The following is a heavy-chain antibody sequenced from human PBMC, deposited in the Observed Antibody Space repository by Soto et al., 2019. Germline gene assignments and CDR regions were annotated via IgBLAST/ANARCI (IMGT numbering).Heavy chain of an antibody. CDR3: ARYDFVVSVNRGIRTRLHDMDV. CDR2: ILYDGSNA. CDR1: GFPISSYR. J-gene: IGHJ1*01. Sequence: GQLLRLPHRSAGFPISSYRRRWIRQTHGKGLERELFILYDGSNADYAESVQGRFALSRDTSKNTVDLQMNSLRAEDTALYYCARYDFVVSVNRGIRTRLHDMDVWGQGALVTVS. D-gene: IGHD3-16*01. V-gene: IGHV3-33*01.